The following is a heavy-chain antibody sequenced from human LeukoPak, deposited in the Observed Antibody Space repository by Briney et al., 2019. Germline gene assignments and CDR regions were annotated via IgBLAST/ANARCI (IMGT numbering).Heavy chain of an antibody. Sequence: PSETLSLTCTVSGGSISSYYWSWIRQPPGKGLEWIGYIYYSGSTNYNPSLKSRVTISVDASKDQFSLRLDSVTAADTAVYYCAKEESDWSSLGYYYHYMDVWGKGTTVTISS. CDR2: IYYSGST. CDR1: GGSISSYY. CDR3: AKEESDWSSLGYYYHYMDV. J-gene: IGHJ6*03. V-gene: IGHV4-59*12. D-gene: IGHD3-9*01.